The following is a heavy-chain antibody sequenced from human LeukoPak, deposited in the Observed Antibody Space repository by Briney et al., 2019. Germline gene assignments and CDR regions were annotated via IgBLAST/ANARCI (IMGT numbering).Heavy chain of an antibody. V-gene: IGHV3-30*18. D-gene: IGHD4-17*01. J-gene: IGHJ4*02. CDR1: GFSFISYG. Sequence: GGPLRLSCAASGFSFISYGMHWVRQAPGKGLKWVGVISDDGRNKKYADSVKGRFTISRDNSKDTLYLQMNSLRDEDTAVYYCAKRPSDYGDYVTYFDYWGQGTLVTVSS. CDR3: AKRPSDYGDYVTYFDY. CDR2: ISDDGRNK.